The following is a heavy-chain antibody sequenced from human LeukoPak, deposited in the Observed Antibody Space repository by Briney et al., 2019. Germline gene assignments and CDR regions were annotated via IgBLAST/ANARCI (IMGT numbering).Heavy chain of an antibody. V-gene: IGHV3-30-3*01. CDR2: ISYDGSNK. D-gene: IGHD6-13*01. Sequence: GGSLRLSCAASGFTFSSYAMHWVRQAPGKGLEWVAVISYDGSNKYYADSVKGRFTISRDNSKNTLYLQMNSLRAEDTAVYYCARDGRYSSSWHQYYYYVDVWVKGTTVTVSS. CDR1: GFTFSSYA. J-gene: IGHJ6*03. CDR3: ARDGRYSSSWHQYYYYVDV.